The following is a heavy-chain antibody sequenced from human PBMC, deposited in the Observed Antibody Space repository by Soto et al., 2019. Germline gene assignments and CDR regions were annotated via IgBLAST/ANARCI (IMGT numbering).Heavy chain of an antibody. CDR3: ARPKLAVDGQSPIGNWFDP. CDR1: GGSISSGDYY. CDR2: IYYSGST. J-gene: IGHJ5*02. D-gene: IGHD6-13*01. Sequence: SETLSLTCTVSGGSISSGDYYWSWIRQPPGKGLEWIGYIYYSGSTYYNPSLKSRVTISVDTSKNQFSLRADDTAVYYCARPKLAVDGQSPIGNWFDPWGQGTLVTVSS. V-gene: IGHV4-30-4*02.